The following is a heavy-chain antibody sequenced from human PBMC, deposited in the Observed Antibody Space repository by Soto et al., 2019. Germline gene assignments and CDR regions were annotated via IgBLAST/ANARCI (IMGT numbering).Heavy chain of an antibody. J-gene: IGHJ5*02. V-gene: IGHV1-2*04. Sequence: ASVKVSCKASGYTFTGYYMHWVRQATGQGREGMGWINPNSGGTNYAQKFQASVTMTRDTSISTAYMALSRLRSDDTAVYYCARDPSGVITSNYYGSGIYWSQGWFDPWGQGTLVTVSS. CDR2: INPNSGGT. CDR1: GYTFTGYY. D-gene: IGHD3-10*01. CDR3: ARDPSGVITSNYYGSGIYWSQGWFDP.